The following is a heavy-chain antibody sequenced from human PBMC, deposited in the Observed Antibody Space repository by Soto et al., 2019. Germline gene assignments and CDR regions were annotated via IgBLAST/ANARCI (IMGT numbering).Heavy chain of an antibody. CDR2: ISGSGGST. D-gene: IGHD3-10*01. V-gene: IGHV3-23*01. J-gene: IGHJ5*02. CDR1: GFTFSSYA. CDR3: AKGSRYYGSGSPLRTAFDP. Sequence: EVQLLESGGGLVQPGGSLRLSCAASGFTFSSYAMSWVRQAPGKGLEWVSAISGSGGSTYYADSVKGRFTISRDNSKKTLYLQMNSLRAEDTAVYYCAKGSRYYGSGSPLRTAFDPWGQGTLVTVSS.